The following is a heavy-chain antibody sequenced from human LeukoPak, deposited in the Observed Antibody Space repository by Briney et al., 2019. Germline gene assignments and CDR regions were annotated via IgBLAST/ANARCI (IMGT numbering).Heavy chain of an antibody. CDR1: GLMFSNYG. CDR3: AELGITMIGGV. J-gene: IGHJ6*04. Sequence: PGGSLRLSCAASGLMFSNYGMNWVRQAPGKGLEGVSYISSSGSTIYYADSVKGRLTISRDNAKNSLYLQMNSLRAEDTAVYYCAELGITMIGGVWGKGTTVTISS. CDR2: ISSSGSTI. D-gene: IGHD3-10*02. V-gene: IGHV3-48*04.